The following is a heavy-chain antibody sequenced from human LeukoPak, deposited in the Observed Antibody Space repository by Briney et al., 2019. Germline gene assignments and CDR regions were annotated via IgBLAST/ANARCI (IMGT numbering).Heavy chain of an antibody. CDR2: IKQDGSEK. CDR3: ARDCSSTSCYWSAFDI. D-gene: IGHD2-2*01. Sequence: GGSLRLSCAASGFTFSSYWMSWVRQAPGKGLEWVANIKQDGSEKYYVDSVKGRFTISRDNAKNSLYLQMNSLRAEDTAVYYCARDCSSTSCYWSAFDIWGQGTMVTVSS. CDR1: GFTFSSYW. V-gene: IGHV3-7*01. J-gene: IGHJ3*02.